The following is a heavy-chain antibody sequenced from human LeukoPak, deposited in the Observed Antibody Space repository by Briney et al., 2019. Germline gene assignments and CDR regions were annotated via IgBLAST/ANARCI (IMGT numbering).Heavy chain of an antibody. D-gene: IGHD6-13*01. Sequence: GASVKVSCKASGYTFISYSMHWVRQAPGQGLEWMGVIKTKDDSTTYAQKFQGRVTMTSDTSTNTVYMELSSLRSEDTAVYYCARDQCPFRLIAAYPDYWGLGTLVTVSS. J-gene: IGHJ4*02. CDR3: ARDQCPFRLIAAYPDY. CDR1: GYTFISYS. V-gene: IGHV1-46*01. CDR2: IKTKDDST.